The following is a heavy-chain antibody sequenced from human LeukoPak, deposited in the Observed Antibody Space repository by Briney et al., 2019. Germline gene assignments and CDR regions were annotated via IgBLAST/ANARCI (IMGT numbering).Heavy chain of an antibody. V-gene: IGHV4-39*01. J-gene: IGHJ4*02. Sequence: TSETLSLTCTVSGGSISSSSHYWGWIRQPPGKGLEWIGSISYSGSTYYNPSLESRVTILVDTSKNQFSLRLTSVTAADTAVYYCARQTGSGLFILPGGQGTLVTVSS. CDR3: ARQTGSGLFILP. CDR2: ISYSGST. D-gene: IGHD3/OR15-3a*01. CDR1: GGSISSSSHY.